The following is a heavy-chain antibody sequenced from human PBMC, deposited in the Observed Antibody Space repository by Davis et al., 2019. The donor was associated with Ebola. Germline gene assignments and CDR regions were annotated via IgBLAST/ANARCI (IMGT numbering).Heavy chain of an antibody. Sequence: GESLKISCAASGFTFGSYAMSWVRQGPGQGLEWVSAVSGSSASTYYAHSVKGRFSISRDNSKDTLYLQMNSLRAEDTAIYYWAKGGGSFSSSSSFDYWGQGTLVSVSS. D-gene: IGHD6-6*01. J-gene: IGHJ4*02. CDR2: VSGSSAST. CDR1: GFTFGSYA. CDR3: AKGGGSFSSSSSFDY. V-gene: IGHV3-23*01.